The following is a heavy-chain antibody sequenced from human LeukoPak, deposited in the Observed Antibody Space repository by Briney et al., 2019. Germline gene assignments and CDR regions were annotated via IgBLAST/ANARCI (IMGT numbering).Heavy chain of an antibody. D-gene: IGHD3-22*01. Sequence: PGGSLRLSCAASGFTFSSYAIHWVRQAPGKGLEWVAVISYDGSNKYYADSVKGRFTISRDNSKNTLYLQMNSLRAEDTAVYYCAKSEDSSGYYFFDYWGQGTLVTVSS. CDR1: GFTFSSYA. J-gene: IGHJ4*02. CDR2: ISYDGSNK. V-gene: IGHV3-30-3*02. CDR3: AKSEDSSGYYFFDY.